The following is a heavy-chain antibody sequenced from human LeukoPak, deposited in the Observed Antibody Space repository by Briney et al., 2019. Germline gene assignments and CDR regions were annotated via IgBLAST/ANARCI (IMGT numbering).Heavy chain of an antibody. V-gene: IGHV3-11*06. CDR2: ISSSGTYT. CDR3: AKIAGTYSPDY. J-gene: IGHJ4*02. D-gene: IGHD1-26*01. Sequence: GGSLRLSCAASGFSFGDYYMTWIRQAPGKGLEWVSYISSSGTYTNYADSVKGRFTISRDNAKNPLYLQMNSLSAEDTAVYYCAKIAGTYSPDYWGQGTLVTVSS. CDR1: GFSFGDYY.